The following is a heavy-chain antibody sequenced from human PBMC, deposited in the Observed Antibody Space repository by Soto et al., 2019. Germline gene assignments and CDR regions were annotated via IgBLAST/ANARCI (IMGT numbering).Heavy chain of an antibody. CDR1: GGSISRCGYY. Sequence: NPSETLSLTCTVSGGSISRCGYYWSWIRQHPGKGLEWIGYIYYSGSTYYNPSLKSRVTISVDTSKNQFSLKLSSVTAADTAVYYCARRQYYYGSGSYYSPCFDPWGQGTLVTVS. V-gene: IGHV4-31*03. CDR3: ARRQYYYGSGSYYSPCFDP. CDR2: IYYSGST. D-gene: IGHD3-10*01. J-gene: IGHJ5*02.